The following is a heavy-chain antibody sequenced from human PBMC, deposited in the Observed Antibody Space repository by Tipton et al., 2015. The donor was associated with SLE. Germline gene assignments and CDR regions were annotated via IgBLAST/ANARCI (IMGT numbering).Heavy chain of an antibody. J-gene: IGHJ4*02. CDR3: ARPSDYDSSGYYPFDY. CDR2: INHSGST. CDR1: GGSFNGYY. Sequence: TLSLTCAVYGGSFNGYYWSWIRQPPGKGLEWIGEINHSGSTNYNPSLKSRVTVSVDTSKNQFSLKLNAVTAADTAVYYRARPSDYDSSGYYPFDYWGQGTLVTVSS. V-gene: IGHV4-34*01. D-gene: IGHD3-22*01.